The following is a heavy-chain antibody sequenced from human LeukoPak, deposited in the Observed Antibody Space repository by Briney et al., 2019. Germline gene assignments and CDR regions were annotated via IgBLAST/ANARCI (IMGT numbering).Heavy chain of an antibody. Sequence: GGSLRLSCAASGFTFSGSNMKWVRQAPGKGLEWVSSISSSSSYIYYADSVKGRFAISRDNAKNSLYLQMNSLRAEDTAVYYCARVYSSGYYHPFDYWGQGTLVTVSS. V-gene: IGHV3-21*01. CDR1: GFTFSGSN. CDR3: ARVYSSGYYHPFDY. D-gene: IGHD3-22*01. J-gene: IGHJ4*02. CDR2: ISSSSSYI.